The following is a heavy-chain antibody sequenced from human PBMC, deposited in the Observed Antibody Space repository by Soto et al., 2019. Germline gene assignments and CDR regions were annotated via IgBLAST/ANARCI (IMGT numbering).Heavy chain of an antibody. CDR3: ARDGGYCSGGSCYDYYYYGMDV. J-gene: IGHJ6*02. CDR1: GFTFSSYW. Sequence: SGGSLRLSCAASGFTFSSYWMSWVRQAPGKGLERVANIKQDGSEKYYVDSVKGRFTISRDNAKNSLYLQMNSLRAEDTAVYYCARDGGYCSGGSCYDYYYYGMDVWGQGTTVTV. CDR2: IKQDGSEK. D-gene: IGHD2-15*01. V-gene: IGHV3-7*01.